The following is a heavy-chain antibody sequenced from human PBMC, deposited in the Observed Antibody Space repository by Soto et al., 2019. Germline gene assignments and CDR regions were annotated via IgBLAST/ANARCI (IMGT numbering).Heavy chain of an antibody. D-gene: IGHD6-13*01. V-gene: IGHV4-34*01. Sequence: QVQLQQWGAGLLKPSETLSLTCAVYGGSFSGYYWSWIRQPPGKGLEWIGEINHSGSTNYNPSLKSRVTISVDTSKNQFSLKRSSVTAADTAVYYCASGGAAAGTGQVDYWGQGTLVTVSS. CDR2: INHSGST. CDR1: GGSFSGYY. CDR3: ASGGAAAGTGQVDY. J-gene: IGHJ4*02.